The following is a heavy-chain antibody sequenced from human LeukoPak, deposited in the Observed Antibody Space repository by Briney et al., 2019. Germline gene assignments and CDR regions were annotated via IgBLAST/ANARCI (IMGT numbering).Heavy chain of an antibody. V-gene: IGHV4-4*07. D-gene: IGHD6-13*01. CDR3: ARDLDSSGWSLYYYYYMDV. CDR1: GGHISSYY. Sequence: SETLSLTYTVSGGHISSYYWSWIRQPAGKGLECIGRIYTSGSTKYNPSLKSRVTMSVDTSKNQFSLKLSSVTAADTAVYYCARDLDSSGWSLYYYYYMDVWGKGTTVTVSS. J-gene: IGHJ6*03. CDR2: IYTSGST.